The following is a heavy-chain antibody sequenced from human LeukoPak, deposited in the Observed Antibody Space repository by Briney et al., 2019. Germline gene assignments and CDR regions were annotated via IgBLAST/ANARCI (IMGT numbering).Heavy chain of an antibody. Sequence: GASVKVSCKASGYTFTSYAMHWVRQAPGQRLEWMGWINAGNGNTKYSQKFQGRVTITRDTSASTAYMELSSLRSEDTAVYYCARDLLLWFGERPYYFDYWGQGTLVTVSS. CDR1: GYTFTSYA. CDR2: INAGNGNT. V-gene: IGHV1-3*01. D-gene: IGHD3-10*01. J-gene: IGHJ4*02. CDR3: ARDLLLWFGERPYYFDY.